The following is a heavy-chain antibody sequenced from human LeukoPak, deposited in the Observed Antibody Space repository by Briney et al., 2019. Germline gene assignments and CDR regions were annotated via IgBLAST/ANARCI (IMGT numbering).Heavy chain of an antibody. Sequence: GVSLTLSCAGSAFTFSSFSTTWVRPAPGQGRGWVLSINSSSSYIYYADSVNGRFTISRDNAKNSLYLQMNSLRAEDTAVYYCARGAAAAPPATHYKDCWGQGTLVTVSS. V-gene: IGHV3-21*01. D-gene: IGHD6-13*01. J-gene: IGHJ4*02. CDR2: INSSSSYI. CDR1: AFTFSSFS. CDR3: ARGAAAAPPATHYKDC.